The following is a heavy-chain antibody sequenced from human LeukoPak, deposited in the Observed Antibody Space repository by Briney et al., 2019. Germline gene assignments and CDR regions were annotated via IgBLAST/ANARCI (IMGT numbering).Heavy chain of an antibody. D-gene: IGHD6-19*01. CDR3: AGLIAVAGTGFDY. V-gene: IGHV4-59*01. CDR1: GGSISSYY. CDR2: IYYSGST. Sequence: SETLSLTCTVSGGSISSYYWSWIRQTPGKGLECIGYIYYSGSTNYNPSLKSRVTISVDTSKNQFSLKLSSVTAADTAVYYCAGLIAVAGTGFDYWGQGTLVTVSS. J-gene: IGHJ4*02.